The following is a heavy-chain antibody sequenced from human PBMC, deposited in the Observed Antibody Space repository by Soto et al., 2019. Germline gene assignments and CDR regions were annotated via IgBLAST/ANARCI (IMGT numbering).Heavy chain of an antibody. CDR3: ARDDYGGSGFDS. J-gene: IGHJ5*01. CDR2: ILSGGSS. D-gene: IGHD4-17*01. CDR1: GWSFSVYF. V-gene: IGHV4-34*12. Sequence: SETLSLTCAVYGWSFSVYFWGWIRQPPGKGLEWIGSILSGGSSYFNPSLKSRVIISMDTSKNHLSLQLKSVTAADTAVYYCARDDYGGSGFDSWGQGTLVTVSS.